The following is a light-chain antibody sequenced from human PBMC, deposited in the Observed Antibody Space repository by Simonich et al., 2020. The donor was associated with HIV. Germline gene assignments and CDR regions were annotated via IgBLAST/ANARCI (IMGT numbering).Light chain of an antibody. CDR3: AAWDDSQTGVV. CDR2: RIN. Sequence: QSVLTQPPSASETPGQRVTISCSGSSSNIGSNYVYWYQQLPGTAPNLLIFRINQRPSGVPDRVSGAKSGTSASLAIRGLRSEDEADYYCAAWDDSQTGVVFGGGTKLTVL. CDR1: SSNIGSNY. V-gene: IGLV1-47*01. J-gene: IGLJ2*01.